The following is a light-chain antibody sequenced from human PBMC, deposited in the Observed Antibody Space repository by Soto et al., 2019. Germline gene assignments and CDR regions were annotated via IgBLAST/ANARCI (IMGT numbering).Light chain of an antibody. CDR2: GAS. CDR1: QSVSSK. V-gene: IGKV3-15*01. CDR3: KKYNKWTGT. Sequence: EIVLTQSPGTLSVSPGERATLSCRASQSVSSKLAWYQQKPGQATRLLFYGASTGATGIPARFSGSGSETEFTLSISSLQSEDFAVYYCKKYNKWTGTFGKGTKVEI. J-gene: IGKJ1*01.